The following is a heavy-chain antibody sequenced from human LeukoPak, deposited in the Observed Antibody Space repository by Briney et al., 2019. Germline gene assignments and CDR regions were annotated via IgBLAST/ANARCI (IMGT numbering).Heavy chain of an antibody. V-gene: IGHV3-23*01. D-gene: IGHD2-2*01. J-gene: IGHJ4*02. Sequence: GGSLRLSCAASGFTFSSYAMSWVRQAPGKGPEWVSATGSGGVTTYYADSVKGRFTISRDNSKNTLYLQMNSLRADDTAVYYCAKDGQYSTSWSPFDYWGQGTLVTVSS. CDR3: AKDGQYSTSWSPFDY. CDR2: TGSGGVTT. CDR1: GFTFSSYA.